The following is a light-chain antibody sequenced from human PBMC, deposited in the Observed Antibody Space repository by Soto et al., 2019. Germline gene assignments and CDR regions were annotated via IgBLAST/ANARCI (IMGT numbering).Light chain of an antibody. CDR3: QQFNVYPYT. V-gene: IGKV1-5*03. Sequence: DIQMTQSPSTLSASVGDTVTITCRASQSIGNWMAWYQQTPGKAPNLLIYRGSSLQSGVPSRFSGSGSGTEFTLIIVSLQPDDFAVYYCQQFNVYPYTFGRGTKLEIK. CDR2: RGS. CDR1: QSIGNW. J-gene: IGKJ2*01.